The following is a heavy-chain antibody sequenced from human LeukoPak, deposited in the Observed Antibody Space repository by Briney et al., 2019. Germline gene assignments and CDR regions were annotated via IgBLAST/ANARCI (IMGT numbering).Heavy chain of an antibody. CDR1: GGSISSYY. J-gene: IGHJ6*02. D-gene: IGHD1-26*01. Sequence: PSETLSLTCTVSGGSISSYYWSWIRQPAGKGLEWIGRIYTSGSTNYNPSLKSRVTMSVGTSKNQFSLKLSSVTAADTVVYYCARDGSPYYYYGMDVWGQGTTVTVSS. V-gene: IGHV4-4*07. CDR3: ARDGSPYYYYGMDV. CDR2: IYTSGST.